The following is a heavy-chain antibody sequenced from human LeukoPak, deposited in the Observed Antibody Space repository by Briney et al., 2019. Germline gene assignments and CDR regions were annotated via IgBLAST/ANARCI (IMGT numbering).Heavy chain of an antibody. Sequence: PGGSLRLSCAASGFTFSSYSMNWVRQAPGKGLDWVSSISSSSSYIYYADSVKGRFTISRDNAKNSLYLQMNSLRAEDTAVYYCARGEQQLVIDYWGQGTLVTVSS. CDR3: ARGEQQLVIDY. J-gene: IGHJ4*02. D-gene: IGHD6-13*01. CDR2: ISSSSSYI. CDR1: GFTFSSYS. V-gene: IGHV3-21*01.